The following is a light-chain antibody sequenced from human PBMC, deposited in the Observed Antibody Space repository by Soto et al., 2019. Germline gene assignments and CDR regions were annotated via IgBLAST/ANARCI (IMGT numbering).Light chain of an antibody. Sequence: EIVLTQSPGTLSLSPGESATLSCMASQSVSSNSLAWYRRNPGQPPSLLIYGTSTRATGIPRRFSGSGSGTDFTLTITRLEPEDFAVYYCQQYGGSPPTFGQGTKVEVK. J-gene: IGKJ1*01. V-gene: IGKV3-20*01. CDR3: QQYGGSPPT. CDR2: GTS. CDR1: QSVSSNS.